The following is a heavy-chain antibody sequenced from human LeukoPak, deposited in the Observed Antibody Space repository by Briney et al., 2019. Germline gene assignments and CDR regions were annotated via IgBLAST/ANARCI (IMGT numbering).Heavy chain of an antibody. CDR2: ISGSGDTT. Sequence: GGSLRLSCAASGFTFSSYAMSWVRQAPGKGLEWVSVISGSGDTTYYADSVKGRFTISRDNSKNTLYLQMNSLRPEDTAVYYCAKVGARGCSSSTCFIYWGQGTLVTVSS. V-gene: IGHV3-23*01. CDR3: AKVGARGCSSSTCFIY. D-gene: IGHD2-2*01. CDR1: GFTFSSYA. J-gene: IGHJ4*02.